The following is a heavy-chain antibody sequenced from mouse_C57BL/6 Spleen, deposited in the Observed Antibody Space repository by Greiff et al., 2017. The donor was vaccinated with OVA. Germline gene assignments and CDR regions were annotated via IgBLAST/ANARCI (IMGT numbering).Heavy chain of an antibody. V-gene: IGHV1-55*01. J-gene: IGHJ4*01. D-gene: IGHD2-4*01. Sequence: QVQLKQPGAELVKPGASVKMSCKASGYTFTSYWITWVKQRPGQGLEWIGDIYPGSGSTNYNEKFKSKATLTVDTSSSTAYMQLSSLTSEDSAVYYCARSHYDYDGYAMDYWGQGTSVTVSS. CDR2: IYPGSGST. CDR3: ARSHYDYDGYAMDY. CDR1: GYTFTSYW.